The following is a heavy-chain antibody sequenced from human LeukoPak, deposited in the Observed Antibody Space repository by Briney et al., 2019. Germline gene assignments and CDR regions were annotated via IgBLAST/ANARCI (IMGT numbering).Heavy chain of an antibody. J-gene: IGHJ3*02. D-gene: IGHD2-15*01. Sequence: GGSLRLSCAASGFTFRNHGMHWVRQAPGKGLEWVAVISYDGSTKRYPDSVKGRFTISRDNSKNTLYLQMNSLRAEDTAVYYCAKDRYCSGGSCYYDAFDIWGQGTMVTVSS. CDR2: ISYDGSTK. CDR1: GFTFRNHG. CDR3: AKDRYCSGGSCYYDAFDI. V-gene: IGHV3-30*18.